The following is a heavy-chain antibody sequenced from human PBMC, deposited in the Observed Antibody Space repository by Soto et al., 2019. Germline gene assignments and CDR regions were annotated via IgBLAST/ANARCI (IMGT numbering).Heavy chain of an antibody. D-gene: IGHD3-3*01. J-gene: IGHJ5*02. CDR2: ISAYNGNT. V-gene: IGHV1-18*01. Sequence: ASVKVSCKXSGYTFTSYGISWVRQAPGQGLEWMGWISAYNGNTNYAQKLQGRVTMTTDTSTSTAYMELRSLRSDDTAVYYCARSYYDFWSGYSDWFDPWGQGTLVTVSS. CDR1: GYTFTSYG. CDR3: ARSYYDFWSGYSDWFDP.